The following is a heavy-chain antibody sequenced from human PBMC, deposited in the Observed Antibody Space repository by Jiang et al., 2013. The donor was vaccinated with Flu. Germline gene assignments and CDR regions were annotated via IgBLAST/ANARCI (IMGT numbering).Heavy chain of an antibody. Sequence: GLVKPSETLSLTCTVSGGSISSSSYYWSWIRQPPGKGLEWIGHIYYSGTTNYNPSLKSRVTISVDTSKNQFSLKLTSVTAADTAMYYCARSIVPRTYYYFDSWGQGTLVTVSS. D-gene: IGHD2-2*01. J-gene: IGHJ4*02. CDR3: ARSIVPRTYYYFDS. CDR1: GGSISSSSYY. CDR2: IYYSGTT. V-gene: IGHV4-61*01.